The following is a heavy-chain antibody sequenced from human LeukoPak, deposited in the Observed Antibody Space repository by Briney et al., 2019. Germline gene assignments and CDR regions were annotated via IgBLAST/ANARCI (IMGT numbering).Heavy chain of an antibody. Sequence: GGSLRLSCAASGFTFSSYAMSWVRQALGKGLEWVSAISGSGGSTYYADSVKGRFTISRDNSKNTLYLQMNSLRAEDTAVYYCAKSGGYCSGGSCYSVYYFDYWGQGTLVTVSS. D-gene: IGHD2-15*01. V-gene: IGHV3-23*01. CDR2: ISGSGGST. CDR3: AKSGGYCSGGSCYSVYYFDY. J-gene: IGHJ4*02. CDR1: GFTFSSYA.